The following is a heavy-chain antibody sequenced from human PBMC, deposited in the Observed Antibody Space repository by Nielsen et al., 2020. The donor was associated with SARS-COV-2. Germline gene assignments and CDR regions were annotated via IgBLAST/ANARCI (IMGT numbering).Heavy chain of an antibody. V-gene: IGHV1-18*01. Sequence: SVKVSCKASGYTFTSYGISWVRQAPGQGLEWMGWISAYNGNTNYAQKLQGRVTMTTDTSTSTAYMELRSLRSDDTAVYYCARENMATIADYYYYYGMDVWGQGTTVTVSS. CDR1: GYTFTSYG. D-gene: IGHD5-24*01. CDR2: ISAYNGNT. J-gene: IGHJ6*02. CDR3: ARENMATIADYYYYYGMDV.